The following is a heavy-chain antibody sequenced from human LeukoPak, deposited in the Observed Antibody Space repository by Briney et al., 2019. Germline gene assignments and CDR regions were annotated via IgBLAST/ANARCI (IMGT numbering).Heavy chain of an antibody. CDR2: IYYSGSN. CDR3: ARGPQSTVVGFDY. D-gene: IGHD4-23*01. Sequence: PSETLSLTCAASGGSVSSGSYYWSWIRQPPGKGLEWIGYIYYSGSNHYNPSLKSRVTISVDTSTNQFSLKLSSVTAADTAVYYCARGPQSTVVGFDYWGQGTLVTVSS. J-gene: IGHJ4*02. V-gene: IGHV4-61*01. CDR1: GGSVSSGSYY.